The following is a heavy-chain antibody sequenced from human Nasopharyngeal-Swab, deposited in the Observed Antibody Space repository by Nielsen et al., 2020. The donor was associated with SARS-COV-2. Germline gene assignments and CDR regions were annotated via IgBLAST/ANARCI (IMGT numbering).Heavy chain of an antibody. CDR2: INTNTGNP. D-gene: IGHD3-22*01. J-gene: IGHJ4*02. Sequence: ASVKVSCKTSGSTFTNYAMNWVRQAPGQGLEWMGWINTNTGNPTYAQGFTGRFVFSLDTSVSTAYLQISSLKAEDTAVYYCARLSSGYYDYYFDYWGQGTLVTVSS. V-gene: IGHV7-4-1*02. CDR1: GSTFTNYA. CDR3: ARLSSGYYDYYFDY.